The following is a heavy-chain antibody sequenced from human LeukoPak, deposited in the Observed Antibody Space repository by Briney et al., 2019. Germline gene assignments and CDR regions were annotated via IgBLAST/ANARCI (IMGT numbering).Heavy chain of an antibody. CDR2: IYDSGST. V-gene: IGHV4-59*01. CDR1: GGSISIYY. CDR3: ARVGILRFPSNWFDP. D-gene: IGHD3-3*01. J-gene: IGHJ5*02. Sequence: SSETLSLTCTVSGGSISIYYWSWIRRPPGKGLEWIGYIYDSGSTNYNPSLKSRVTISLDTSKNQFSLKLSSVTAADTAVYYCARVGILRFPSNWFDPWGQGTLVTVSS.